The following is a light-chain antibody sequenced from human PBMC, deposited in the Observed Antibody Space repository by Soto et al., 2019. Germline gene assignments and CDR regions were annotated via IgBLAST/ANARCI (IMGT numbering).Light chain of an antibody. CDR1: SSNIGSNY. CDR2: DNN. J-gene: IGLJ2*01. V-gene: IGLV1-51*01. CDR3: ATWDHSLTGEV. Sequence: QSVLTQPPSVSAAPGQKVTISCSGSSSNIGSNYVSWYQQLPGTAPKLLIYDNNKRPSGIPDRFSGSKSGTSGTLDITGLQTGDEADYYCATWDHSLTGEVFGGGTQLTVL.